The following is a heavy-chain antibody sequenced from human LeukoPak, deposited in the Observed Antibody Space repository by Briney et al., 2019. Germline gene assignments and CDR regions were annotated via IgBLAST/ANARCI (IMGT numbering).Heavy chain of an antibody. CDR1: GYSISSGYY. CDR3: ARIPIWSGYYTGIWPYYFDY. J-gene: IGHJ4*02. Sequence: SETLSLTCAASGYSISSGYYWGWIRQPPGKGLEWIGSIYHSGSTYYNPSLKSRVTISVDTSKNQFSLKLSSVTAADTAVYYCARIPIWSGYYTGIWPYYFDYWGQGTLVTVSS. V-gene: IGHV4-38-2*01. D-gene: IGHD3-3*01. CDR2: IYHSGST.